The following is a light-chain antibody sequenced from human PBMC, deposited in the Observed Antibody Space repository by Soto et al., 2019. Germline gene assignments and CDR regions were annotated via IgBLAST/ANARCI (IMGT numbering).Light chain of an antibody. V-gene: IGKV1-5*03. CDR2: KAS. CDR1: QSISSW. CDR3: QQYNDNWT. Sequence: DIQMTPSPSTLSASLGDRVTITCRASQSISSWLDWYQQKQGQAPKLLIYKASTLQSGVPSRFSGSGSGTEFTLAISSLQLDDSATYYCQQYNDNWTFGQGAKV. J-gene: IGKJ1*01.